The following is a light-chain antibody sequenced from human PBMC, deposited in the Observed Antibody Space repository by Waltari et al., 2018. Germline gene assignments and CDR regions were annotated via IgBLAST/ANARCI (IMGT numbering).Light chain of an antibody. J-gene: IGKJ4*01. Sequence: CRASEGVSSSHLAWYQQKPGQAPRLLIYAESYRATGIPDRFSGSGSGTDFTLTISRLEPEDFAVYYCQQFGSSPFTFGGGTKVEIK. CDR2: AES. CDR3: QQFGSSPFT. V-gene: IGKV3-20*01. CDR1: EGVSSSH.